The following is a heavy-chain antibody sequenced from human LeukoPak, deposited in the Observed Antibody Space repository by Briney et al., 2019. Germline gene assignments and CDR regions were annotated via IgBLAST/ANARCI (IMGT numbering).Heavy chain of an antibody. CDR1: GFTFSSYA. Sequence: PGGSLRLSCAASGFTFSSYAMSWVRQAPGKGLEWVSAISGSGGSTYYADSVKGRFTISRDNSKNTLYLQMNSLRAEDTAVYYCASSGYCSSTSCPRFDYWGQGTLVTVSS. CDR2: ISGSGGST. J-gene: IGHJ4*02. D-gene: IGHD2-2*03. CDR3: ASSGYCSSTSCPRFDY. V-gene: IGHV3-23*01.